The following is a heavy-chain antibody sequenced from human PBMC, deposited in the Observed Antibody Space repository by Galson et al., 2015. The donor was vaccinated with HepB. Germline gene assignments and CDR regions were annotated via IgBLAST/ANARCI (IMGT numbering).Heavy chain of an antibody. J-gene: IGHJ4*02. V-gene: IGHV3-74*01. CDR2: IKSDGNNT. CDR3: ARGADFVVVPAAIRALDY. Sequence: LVWVSRIKSDGNNTSYADSVQGRFTISRDNAKNTLYLQMNSLRAEDTAVYYCARGADFVVVPAAIRALDYWGQGTLVTVSS. D-gene: IGHD2-2*02.